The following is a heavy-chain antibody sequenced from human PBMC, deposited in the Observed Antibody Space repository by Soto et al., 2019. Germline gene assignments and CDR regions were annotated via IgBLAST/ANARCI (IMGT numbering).Heavy chain of an antibody. CDR1: GFTHSTYS. J-gene: IGHJ6*02. CDR2: ISKSSTTI. Sequence: GGSLRLSCIASGFTHSTYSMTWVRQAPGKGLEWLSYISKSSTTINYADSVKGRFTISRDNAKNSVYLEMSSLRDEDSAVYYCARDPPNFYYYGMDVWGQGTTVTVSS. V-gene: IGHV3-48*02. CDR3: ARDPPNFYYYGMDV.